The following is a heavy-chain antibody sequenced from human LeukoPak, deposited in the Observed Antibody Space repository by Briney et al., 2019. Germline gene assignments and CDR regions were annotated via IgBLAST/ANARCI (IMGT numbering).Heavy chain of an antibody. J-gene: IGHJ4*02. CDR1: GGSFSGYY. D-gene: IGHD5-18*01. V-gene: IGHV4-34*01. CDR2: INHSGST. CDR3: ARIGYSYGYPELLVY. Sequence: SETLSLTCAVYGGSFSGYYWSWIRQPPGKGLEWIGEINHSGSTNYNPSLKSRVTISVDTSKNQFSLKLSSVTAADTAVYYCARIGYSYGYPELLVYWGQGTLVTVSS.